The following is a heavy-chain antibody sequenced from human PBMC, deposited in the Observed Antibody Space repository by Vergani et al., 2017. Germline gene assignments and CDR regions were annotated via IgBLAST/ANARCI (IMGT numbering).Heavy chain of an antibody. J-gene: IGHJ4*02. V-gene: IGHV3-33*08. Sequence: QVQLVESGGGVVQPGRSLRLSCAASGFTFSSYGMHWVRQAPGKGLAWVAFIRYDGSNKYYADSVKGRFTISRDNSKNSLYLQMNSLRAEDTAVYCCARDLHYDSSGYPGYWGQGTLVTVSS. CDR1: GFTFSSYG. CDR3: ARDLHYDSSGYPGY. D-gene: IGHD3-22*01. CDR2: IRYDGSNK.